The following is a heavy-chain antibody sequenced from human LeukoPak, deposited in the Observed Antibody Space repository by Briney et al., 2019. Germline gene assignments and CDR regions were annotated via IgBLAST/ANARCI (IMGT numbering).Heavy chain of an antibody. Sequence: SETLSLTCTVSGGSISSSSYYWGWIRQPGWIRQPPGEGLEWIGSIYYSGSTYYNPSLKSRVTISVDTSKNQFSLKLSSVTAADTAVYYCARLSPLGSSTYYFDYWGQGTLVTVSS. CDR3: ARLSPLGSSTYYFDY. CDR1: GGSISSSSYY. J-gene: IGHJ4*02. CDR2: IYYSGST. D-gene: IGHD6-13*01. V-gene: IGHV4-39*01.